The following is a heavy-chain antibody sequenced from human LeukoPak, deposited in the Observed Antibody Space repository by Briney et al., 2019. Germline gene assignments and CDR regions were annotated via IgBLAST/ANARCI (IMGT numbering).Heavy chain of an antibody. Sequence: ASVKVSCKASGYTFTSYGIRWVRQAPGQGLEWMGLISAYNDNTNYAQKPKHRVTMPTDASTTTAYEELRSLRSDDAAVYYCERGGEQEGWFDPWGQGTLVTVSS. CDR1: GYTFTSYG. J-gene: IGHJ5*02. V-gene: IGHV1-18*01. CDR2: ISAYNDNT. D-gene: IGHD1/OR15-1a*01. CDR3: ERGGEQEGWFDP.